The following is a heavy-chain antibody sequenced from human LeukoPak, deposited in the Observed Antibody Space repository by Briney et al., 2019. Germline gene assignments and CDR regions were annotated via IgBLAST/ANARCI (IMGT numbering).Heavy chain of an antibody. D-gene: IGHD2-15*01. Sequence: SETLSLTCAVYGGSFSGYYWSWIRQPPGKGLEWIGEINHSGSTNYNPSLKSRVTISVDTSKNQFSLKLSSVTAADTAVYYCARGRVYCSGGSCRQYYYMDVWGKGTTVTVSS. CDR1: GGSFSGYY. J-gene: IGHJ6*03. CDR3: ARGRVYCSGGSCRQYYYMDV. CDR2: INHSGST. V-gene: IGHV4-34*01.